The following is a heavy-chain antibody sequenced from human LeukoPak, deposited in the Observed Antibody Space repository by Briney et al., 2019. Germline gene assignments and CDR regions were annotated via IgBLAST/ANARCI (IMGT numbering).Heavy chain of an antibody. CDR3: ARDSRLTMIVVPFDI. CDR2: IYTSGST. D-gene: IGHD3-22*01. J-gene: IGHJ3*02. V-gene: IGHV4-61*02. CDR1: GGSISSGSYY. Sequence: PSQTLSLTCTVSGGSISSGSYYWSWIRQPAGKGLEWIGRIYTSGSTNYNPSLKSRVTISVDTSKNQFSLKLSSVTAADTAVYYCARDSRLTMIVVPFDIWGQGTMVTVSS.